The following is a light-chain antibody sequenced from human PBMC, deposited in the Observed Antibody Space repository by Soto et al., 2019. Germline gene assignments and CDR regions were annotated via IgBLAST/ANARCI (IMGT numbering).Light chain of an antibody. J-gene: IGKJ5*01. Sequence: EIVLTQSPATLSLSPGERATLSCRASPSVTNCLAWYQQKPGQAPRLLIYGAFNRATGIPARFSGSGSGTDFTLTISSLEPEDSAVYYCQQRNVWPPVTFGQGTRLEMK. CDR1: PSVTNC. CDR3: QQRNVWPPVT. V-gene: IGKV3-11*01. CDR2: GAF.